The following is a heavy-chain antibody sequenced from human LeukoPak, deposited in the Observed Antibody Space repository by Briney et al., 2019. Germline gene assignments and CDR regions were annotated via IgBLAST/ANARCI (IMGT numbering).Heavy chain of an antibody. CDR1: GFTFSSYS. CDR3: AKEGGMIVVVIPPPFDY. J-gene: IGHJ4*02. CDR2: ISGSGGST. Sequence: GGSLRLSCAVSGFTFSSYSMNWVRQAPGKGLEWISAISGSGGSTYYADSVKGRFTISRDNSKNTPYLQMNSLRAEDTAVYYCAKEGGMIVVVIPPPFDYWGQGTLVTVSS. D-gene: IGHD3-22*01. V-gene: IGHV3-23*01.